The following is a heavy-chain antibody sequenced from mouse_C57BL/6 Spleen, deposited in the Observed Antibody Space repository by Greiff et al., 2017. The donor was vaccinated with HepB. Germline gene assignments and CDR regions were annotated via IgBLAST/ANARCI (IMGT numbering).Heavy chain of an antibody. V-gene: IGHV5-9-1*02. D-gene: IGHD1-1*01. J-gene: IGHJ3*01. CDR1: GFTFSSYA. Sequence: EVKLMESGEGLVKPGGSLKLSCAASGFTFSSYAMSWVRQTPEKRLEWVAYISSGGDYIYYADTVKGRFTISRDNARNTLYLQMSRLKSEDTAMYYGTRDGRWGKSYYYGSNAWFAYWGQGTLVTVSA. CDR3: TRDGRWGKSYYYGSNAWFAY. CDR2: ISSGGDYI.